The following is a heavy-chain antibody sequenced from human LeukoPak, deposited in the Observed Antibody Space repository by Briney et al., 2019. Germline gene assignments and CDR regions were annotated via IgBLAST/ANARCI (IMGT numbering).Heavy chain of an antibody. CDR3: ARALGVVTNHYYYYYMDV. CDR2: IYYSGST. D-gene: IGHD3-3*01. J-gene: IGHJ6*03. CDR1: GGSISSYY. V-gene: IGHV4-59*01. Sequence: SETLSLTCTVSGGSISSYYWSWIRQPPGKGLEWLGYIYYSGSTNYNPSLKSRVTISVDTSKNQFSLKLSSVTAADTAVYYCARALGVVTNHYYYYYMDVWGKGTTVTVSS.